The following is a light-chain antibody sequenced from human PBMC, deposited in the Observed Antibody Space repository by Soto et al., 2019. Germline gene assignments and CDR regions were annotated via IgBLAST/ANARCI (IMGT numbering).Light chain of an antibody. V-gene: IGKV3-20*01. Sequence: EIVLTQSPGTLSLSPGERATLSCRASQSVSSSYLAWYQQKFGQAPRLLIYDASSRATGVPDRFSGSGSGTDFTLTISRLEPEDFAVYHCLQYGSSPRTFGQGTTVEFK. CDR1: QSVSSSY. CDR2: DAS. CDR3: LQYGSSPRT. J-gene: IGKJ1*01.